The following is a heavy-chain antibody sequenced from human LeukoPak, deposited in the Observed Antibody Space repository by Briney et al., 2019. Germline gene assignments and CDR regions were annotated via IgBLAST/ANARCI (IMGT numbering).Heavy chain of an antibody. CDR3: ATEGSYYNVFNY. Sequence: GASVKVSCKASGYTFTSYGISWVRQAPGQGPEWVGWISAYNGNTNYAQKFQGRVTMTEDTSTDTGYMELSSLRSEDTAVYYCATEGSYYNVFNYWGQGTLVTVSS. CDR1: GYTFTSYG. J-gene: IGHJ4*02. V-gene: IGHV1-18*01. CDR2: ISAYNGNT. D-gene: IGHD3-10*01.